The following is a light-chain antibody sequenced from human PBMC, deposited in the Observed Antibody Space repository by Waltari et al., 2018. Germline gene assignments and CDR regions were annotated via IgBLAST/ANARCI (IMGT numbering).Light chain of an antibody. V-gene: IGKV3-20*01. CDR2: AAS. CDR1: QSVDSNY. Sequence: IVLTQSPATLSLSPGERATLSCMASQSVDSNYLAWYQQKPGQAPRIVIYAASSRATGVPDKFSGSGWGTDFTLTVSRLEPEDFAVFYCQQDCTSPPTFGGGTKVEFK. CDR3: QQDCTSPPT. J-gene: IGKJ4*01.